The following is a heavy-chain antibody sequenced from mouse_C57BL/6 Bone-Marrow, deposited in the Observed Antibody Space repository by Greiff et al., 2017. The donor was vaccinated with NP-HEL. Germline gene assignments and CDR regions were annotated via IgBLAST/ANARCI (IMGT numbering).Heavy chain of an antibody. CDR2: INSDGGST. J-gene: IGHJ1*03. V-gene: IGHV5-2*01. D-gene: IGHD2-1*01. Sequence: EVMLVESGGGLVQPGESLKLSCESNEYEFPSHDMSWVRKTPEKRLELVAAINSDGGSTYYPDTMERRFIISRDNTKKTLYLQMSSLRSEDTALYYCARRGIYYGKEDWYFDVWGTGTTVTVSS. CDR3: ARRGIYYGKEDWYFDV. CDR1: EYEFPSHD.